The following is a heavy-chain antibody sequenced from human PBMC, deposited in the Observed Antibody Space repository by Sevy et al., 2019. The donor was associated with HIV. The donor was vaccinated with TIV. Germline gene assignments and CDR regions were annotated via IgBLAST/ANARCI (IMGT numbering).Heavy chain of an antibody. CDR2: IIPIFGTP. J-gene: IGHJ1*01. V-gene: IGHV1-69*13. CDR3: ARDRHSDCRGHYFESES. D-gene: IGHD3-22*01. CDR1: GGTFSSYG. Sequence: ASVKVAGTASGGTFSSYGISWVRQAPGQGLEWMGGIIPIFGTPKYGQKFKGRVTITADESTNTATMELSSLRSEDTSVYYCARDRHSDCRGHYFESESWGEGTLLTVSS.